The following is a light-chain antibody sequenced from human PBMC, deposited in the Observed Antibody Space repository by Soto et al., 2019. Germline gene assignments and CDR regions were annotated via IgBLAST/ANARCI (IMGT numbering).Light chain of an antibody. V-gene: IGKV3-15*01. Sequence: EVVMTQSPVTLSVSPGERATLSCRASQNLSRNLAWYQQQPGQDPRLLIFYASTRSTGIPARFSGSGSGTDFTLTISSLQSEDFAVYFCQQYDKWPHTFGQGTKLEIK. CDR3: QQYDKWPHT. J-gene: IGKJ2*01. CDR1: QNLSRN. CDR2: YAS.